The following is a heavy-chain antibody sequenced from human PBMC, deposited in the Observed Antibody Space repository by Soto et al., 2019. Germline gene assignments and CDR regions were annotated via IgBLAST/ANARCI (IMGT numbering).Heavy chain of an antibody. CDR1: GGTFSSYP. Sequence: SVKVACKAAGGTFSSYPSSWGRQAPGQGLEWMGGIIPIFGTANYAQKFQGRVTITADESTSTAYMELSSLRSEDTAVYYCARDAYYYEPYVYYYYGMDVWGQGTTVTVSS. CDR3: ARDAYYYEPYVYYYYGMDV. CDR2: IIPIFGTA. D-gene: IGHD3-22*01. V-gene: IGHV1-69*13. J-gene: IGHJ6*02.